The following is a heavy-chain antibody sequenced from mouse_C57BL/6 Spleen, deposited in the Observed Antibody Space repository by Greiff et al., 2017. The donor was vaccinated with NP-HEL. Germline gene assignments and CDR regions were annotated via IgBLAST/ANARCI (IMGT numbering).Heavy chain of an antibody. V-gene: IGHV1-64*01. Sequence: QVQLQQPGAELVKPGASVKLSCKASGYTFTSYWMHWVKQRPGQGLEWIGMIHPNSGSTNYNEKFKSKATLTVDKSSSTAYMQLSSLTSEDSAVYYCATTITTVVATDYWGQGTSVTVSS. J-gene: IGHJ4*01. CDR2: IHPNSGST. D-gene: IGHD1-1*01. CDR3: ATTITTVVATDY. CDR1: GYTFTSYW.